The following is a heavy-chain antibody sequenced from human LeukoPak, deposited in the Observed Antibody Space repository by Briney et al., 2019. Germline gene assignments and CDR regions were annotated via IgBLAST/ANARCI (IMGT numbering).Heavy chain of an antibody. CDR2: IYYSGST. Sequence: SSETLSLTCTVSGGSISSSSYYWGWIRQPPGKGLEWIGSIYYSGSTYYNPSLKSRVTISVDTSKNQFSLRLSSVTAADTAVYYCARQLLWFGEPGDFDYWGQGTLVTVSS. J-gene: IGHJ4*02. CDR3: ARQLLWFGEPGDFDY. CDR1: GGSISSSSYY. V-gene: IGHV4-39*01. D-gene: IGHD3-10*01.